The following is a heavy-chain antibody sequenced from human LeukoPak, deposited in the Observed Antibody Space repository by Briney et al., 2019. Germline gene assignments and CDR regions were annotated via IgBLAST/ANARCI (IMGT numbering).Heavy chain of an antibody. Sequence: PSETLSLTCTVSGGSISSYYWSWIRQPAGKGLEWIGRIYTSGSTNYNPSLKSRVTMSVDTSKNQFSLKLSSVTAADTAVYYCAKTADIVVVVAALDYWGQGTLVTVSS. V-gene: IGHV4-4*07. CDR3: AKTADIVVVVAALDY. J-gene: IGHJ4*02. D-gene: IGHD2-15*01. CDR2: IYTSGST. CDR1: GGSISSYY.